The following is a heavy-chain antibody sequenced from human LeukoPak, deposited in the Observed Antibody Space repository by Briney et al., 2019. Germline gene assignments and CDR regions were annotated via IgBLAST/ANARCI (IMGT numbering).Heavy chain of an antibody. J-gene: IGHJ3*02. D-gene: IGHD3-16*02. Sequence: SVKVSCKASGGTFSSYAISWVRQAPGQGLEWMGGIIPIFGTANYAQKFQGRVTITADESTSTAYMELSSLGSEDTAVYYCARVLSMITFGGVIAMEERAFDIWGQGTMVTVSS. CDR1: GGTFSSYA. CDR2: IIPIFGTA. V-gene: IGHV1-69*01. CDR3: ARVLSMITFGGVIAMEERAFDI.